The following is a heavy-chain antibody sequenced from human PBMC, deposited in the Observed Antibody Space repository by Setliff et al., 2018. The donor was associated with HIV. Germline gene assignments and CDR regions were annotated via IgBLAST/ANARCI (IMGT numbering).Heavy chain of an antibody. J-gene: IGHJ4*02. CDR2: IFSNDEK. CDR1: GFSLSIGRMG. D-gene: IGHD2-2*03. V-gene: IGHV2-26*02. Sequence: ESGPTLVNPTETLTLTCTVSGFSLSIGRMGVSWIRQPPGKALEWLAHIFSNDEKSYNTSLRSRLIISKDTSKSQVVLTMTNVDPVDTATYYCARAKGGYCSGSSCYDLGGFDYWGQGTLVTVSS. CDR3: ARAKGGYCSGSSCYDLGGFDY.